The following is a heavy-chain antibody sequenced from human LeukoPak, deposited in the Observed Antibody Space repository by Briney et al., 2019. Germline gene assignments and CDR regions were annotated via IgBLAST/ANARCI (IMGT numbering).Heavy chain of an antibody. Sequence: GGSLRLSCAASGFTFSSYGMHWVRQAPGKGLEWVAFIRYDGSNKYYADSVKGRFTISRDNSKNTLYLQMNSLRAEDTAVYYCATETYDFWSGPLDYWGQGTLVTVSS. CDR1: GFTFSSYG. CDR2: IRYDGSNK. D-gene: IGHD3-3*01. J-gene: IGHJ4*02. V-gene: IGHV3-30*02. CDR3: ATETYDFWSGPLDY.